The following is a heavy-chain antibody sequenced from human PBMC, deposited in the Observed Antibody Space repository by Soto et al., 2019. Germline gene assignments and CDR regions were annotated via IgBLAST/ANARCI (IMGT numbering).Heavy chain of an antibody. V-gene: IGHV4-4*07. CDR3: ERWSLGVGLDS. CDR2: VYTSGST. Sequence: PSETLSLTCSVSGGSISSYSWIWIRQPAGKGLECIGRVYTSGSTNYNPSLKSRVTMSVDTSKNQFSLKLSSVTAADTAVYYCERWSLGVGLDSWGPGTLVPVSS. D-gene: IGHD3-3*01. J-gene: IGHJ4*02. CDR1: GGSISSYS.